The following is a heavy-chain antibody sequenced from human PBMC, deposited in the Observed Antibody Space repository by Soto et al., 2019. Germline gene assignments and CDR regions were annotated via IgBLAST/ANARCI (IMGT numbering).Heavy chain of an antibody. Sequence: ASLKVPCKASGYTFTSYGSIWVRQAPGQGLEWMGWISAYNGNTNYAQKLQGRVTMTTDTSTSTAYMELRSLRSDDTAAYYCARDRYDSSGYSYWGQGTLVNVSS. V-gene: IGHV1-18*01. CDR3: ARDRYDSSGYSY. CDR2: ISAYNGNT. D-gene: IGHD3-22*01. J-gene: IGHJ4*02. CDR1: GYTFTSYG.